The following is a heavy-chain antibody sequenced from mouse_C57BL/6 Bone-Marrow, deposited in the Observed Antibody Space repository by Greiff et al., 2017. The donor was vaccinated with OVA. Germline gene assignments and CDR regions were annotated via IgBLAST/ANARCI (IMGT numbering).Heavy chain of an antibody. CDR3: ARIDYYGSSYYFDY. Sequence: QVQLQQSGAELAKPGASVKLSCKASGYTFTSYWMHWVKQRPGQGLEWIGYINPSSGYTKYNQKFRDKATLTADKYYSTAYMQLSSLTYEDSAVYYCARIDYYGSSYYFDYWGPGTTLTVSS. CDR1: GYTFTSYW. CDR2: INPSSGYT. V-gene: IGHV1-7*01. J-gene: IGHJ2*01. D-gene: IGHD1-1*01.